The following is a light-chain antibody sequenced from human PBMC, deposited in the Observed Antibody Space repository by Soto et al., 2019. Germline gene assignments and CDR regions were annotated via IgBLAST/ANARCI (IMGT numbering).Light chain of an antibody. CDR1: QSVSSNY. CDR3: QQYGSSPYT. V-gene: IGKV3-20*01. Sequence: IVLTQSPGTLSLYPGERATLSCRASQSVSSNYLAWYQQKPGQTPRLLIYGASSSATGIPDRFSGSGSGTDFTLTSRRLEPEDFAVYYCQQYGSSPYTFGQGTKLEIK. J-gene: IGKJ2*01. CDR2: GAS.